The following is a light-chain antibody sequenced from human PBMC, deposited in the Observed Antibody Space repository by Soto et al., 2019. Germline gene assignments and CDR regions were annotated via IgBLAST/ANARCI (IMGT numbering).Light chain of an antibody. V-gene: IGKV3-20*01. Sequence: EIVLTQSPGTLSLSPGEGATLSCRASQSVRNNYFAWYQQKPGQAPRLLISGASSRDTGVPDRFSGSGSGTDFTLTISRLESEDFAVYYCQRYGSSPPHTFGQGTRLEIK. CDR3: QRYGSSPPHT. CDR2: GAS. CDR1: QSVRNNY. J-gene: IGKJ2*01.